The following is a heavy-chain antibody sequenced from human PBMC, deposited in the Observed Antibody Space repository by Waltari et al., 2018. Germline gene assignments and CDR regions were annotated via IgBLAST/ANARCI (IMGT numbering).Heavy chain of an antibody. CDR2: INYSGGT. CDR3: AREGGEGSSWYGNWFDP. CDR1: GGSISSSSYY. V-gene: IGHV4-39*07. D-gene: IGHD6-13*01. Sequence: QLQLQESGPGLVKPSETLSLTCTVSGGSISSSSYYWGWIRQPPGKGLEWIGSINYSGGTYYNPSLKSRVTISVDTSKNQFSLKLSSVTAADTAVYYCAREGGEGSSWYGNWFDPWGQGTLVTVSS. J-gene: IGHJ5*02.